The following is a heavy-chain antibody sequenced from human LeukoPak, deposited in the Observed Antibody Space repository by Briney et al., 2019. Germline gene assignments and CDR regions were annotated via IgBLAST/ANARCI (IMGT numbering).Heavy chain of an antibody. D-gene: IGHD3-16*01. CDR1: GGSISSSNW. CDR2: IYHSGST. J-gene: IGHJ5*02. CDR3: ASWGVYTRYWFDP. Sequence: RASETLSLTCAVSGGSISSSNWWSWVRQPPGKGLEWIGEIYHSGSTNYNPSLKSRVTISVDKSKNQFSLKLSSVTAADTAVYYCASWGVYTRYWFDPWGQGTLVTVSS. V-gene: IGHV4-4*02.